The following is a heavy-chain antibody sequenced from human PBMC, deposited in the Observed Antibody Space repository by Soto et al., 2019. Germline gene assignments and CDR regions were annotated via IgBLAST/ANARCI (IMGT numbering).Heavy chain of an antibody. CDR1: GSTFISYA. V-gene: IGHV3-23*01. J-gene: IGHJ4*02. CDR2: IGVSSDA. Sequence: EVQLLESGGGLVQPGESLRLSCAASGSTFISYAMSWARQAPGKGLEWVSSIGVSSDAYYADSVKGRFTISRDNSRNTLYLQMNSLRAEDTAVYYCAKNYFFDSWGQGTLVTVSS. CDR3: AKNYFFDS.